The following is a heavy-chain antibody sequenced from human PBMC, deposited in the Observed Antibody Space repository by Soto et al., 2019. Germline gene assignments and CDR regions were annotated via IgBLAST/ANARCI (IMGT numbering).Heavy chain of an antibody. Sequence: ASVKVSCKASGYTFTSYAMHWVRQAPGQRLEWMGWINAGNGNTKYSQKFQGRVTITRDTSASTAYMELSSLRSEDTAVYYCAKDIGYYYDSSGYLIGYYYGMDVWGQGTTVTVSS. CDR1: GYTFTSYA. D-gene: IGHD3-22*01. CDR3: AKDIGYYYDSSGYLIGYYYGMDV. CDR2: INAGNGNT. J-gene: IGHJ6*02. V-gene: IGHV1-3*01.